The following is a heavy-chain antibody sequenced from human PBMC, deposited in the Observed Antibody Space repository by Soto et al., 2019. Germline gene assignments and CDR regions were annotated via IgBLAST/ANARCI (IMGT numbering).Heavy chain of an antibody. D-gene: IGHD1-26*01. Sequence: EVQLVESGGGLILPGGSLRLSCAASGFTFNTHWMHWVRQAPGKGLVWVSRINSDGSITDYADSVKGRFSISRDNPRKTLYLQMNSLSPEDTAVYYCARAMTSVGAAAKGDFWGQGTLVTVSS. V-gene: IGHV3-74*01. J-gene: IGHJ4*02. CDR3: ARAMTSVGAAAKGDF. CDR2: INSDGSIT. CDR1: GFTFNTHW.